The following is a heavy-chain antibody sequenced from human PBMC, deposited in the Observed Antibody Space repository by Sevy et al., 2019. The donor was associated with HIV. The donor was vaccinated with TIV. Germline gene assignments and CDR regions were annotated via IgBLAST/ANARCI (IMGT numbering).Heavy chain of an antibody. CDR1: GYTFTSYD. CDR3: ARYYYDSSGYYDYNGMDV. CDR2: MNSNSGNT. Sequence: ASVKVSCKASGYTFTSYDINWVRQATGQGLEWMGWMNSNSGNTGYSQKFQGRFTMTRNTSISTASMELSSLRSEDTAVYYWARYYYDSSGYYDYNGMDVWGQGTTVTVSS. J-gene: IGHJ6*02. D-gene: IGHD3-22*01. V-gene: IGHV1-8*01.